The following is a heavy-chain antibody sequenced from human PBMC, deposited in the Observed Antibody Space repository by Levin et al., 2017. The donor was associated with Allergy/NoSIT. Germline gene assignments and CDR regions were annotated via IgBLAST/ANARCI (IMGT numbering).Heavy chain of an antibody. CDR2: ISYDGSNK. V-gene: IGHV3-30-3*01. J-gene: IGHJ4*02. Sequence: PGESLKISCAASGFTFSSYAMHWVRQAPGKGLEWVAVISYDGSNKYYAYSVKGRFTISRDNSKNTLYLQMNSLRAEDTAVYYCARVPIIAARPYYFDYWGQGTLVTVSS. D-gene: IGHD6-6*01. CDR1: GFTFSSYA. CDR3: ARVPIIAARPYYFDY.